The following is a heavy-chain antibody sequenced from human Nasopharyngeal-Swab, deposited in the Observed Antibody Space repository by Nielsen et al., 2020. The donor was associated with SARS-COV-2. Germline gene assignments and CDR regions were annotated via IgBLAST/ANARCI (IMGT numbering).Heavy chain of an antibody. J-gene: IGHJ4*02. CDR1: GFSISSTF. CDR3: ATGACDY. V-gene: IGHV3-53*01. CDR2: INSAGEG. Sequence: GGSLRLSCAVSGFSISSTFINWVRQAPGKGLEWISLINSAGEGVYGDSVKGRFAISRDTSKNTVSLQMNSLRAEDTAVYYCATGACDYWGQGALVTVSS.